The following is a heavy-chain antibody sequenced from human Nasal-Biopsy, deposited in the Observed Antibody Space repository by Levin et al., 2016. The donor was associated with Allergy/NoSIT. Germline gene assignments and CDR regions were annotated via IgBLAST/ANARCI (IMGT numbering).Heavy chain of an antibody. CDR1: GFTFEEYE. D-gene: IGHD2-15*01. CDR2: ISSGGGHT. V-gene: IGHV3-23*01. Sequence: GGSLRLSCVASGFTFEEYEMSWVRRAPGKALEWVAAISSGGGHTYYLDSVKGRFTVSRDNSQNTVFLQMGSLRVDDTATYYCAKARVYCSGDSCFGMFDPWGQGTLVTVSS. J-gene: IGHJ5*02. CDR3: AKARVYCSGDSCFGMFDP.